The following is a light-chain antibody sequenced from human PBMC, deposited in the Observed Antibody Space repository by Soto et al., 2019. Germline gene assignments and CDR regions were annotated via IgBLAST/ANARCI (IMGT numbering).Light chain of an antibody. V-gene: IGKV1-27*01. CDR1: QGSSNY. CDR2: AAS. Sequence: EIPVTQEPTSLFFFVGDIVTITCRASQGSSNYLAWYQQKPGKVPKLLIYAASTLQSGAPSRFSGSGSGTEFTLTISSLQPEDVATYCCQKYNSDPLSFGGGTKVDIK. CDR3: QKYNSDPLS. J-gene: IGKJ4*01.